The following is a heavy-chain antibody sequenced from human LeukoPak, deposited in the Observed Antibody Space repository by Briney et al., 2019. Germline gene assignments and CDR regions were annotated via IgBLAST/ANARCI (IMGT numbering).Heavy chain of an antibody. CDR3: ARSSGLLWFGELLSYYYYYYMDV. CDR1: GFTFSGYS. J-gene: IGHJ6*03. Sequence: GGSLRLSCAASGFTFSGYSMNWVRQAPGKGLEWVSSISSSSSYIYYADSVKGRFTISRDNAKNSLYLQMNSLRAEDTAVYYCARSSGLLWFGELLSYYYYYYMDVWGKGTTVTISS. V-gene: IGHV3-21*01. D-gene: IGHD3-10*01. CDR2: ISSSSSYI.